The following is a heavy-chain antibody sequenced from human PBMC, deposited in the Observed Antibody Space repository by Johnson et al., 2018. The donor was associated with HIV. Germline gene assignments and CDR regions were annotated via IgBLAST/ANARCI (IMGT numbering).Heavy chain of an antibody. Sequence: QVQLVESGGVVVQPGRSLRLSCVVSGFSFSGFAMHWVRQAPGKGLDWMAVISYDGSNKYYADSVKGRFTISRDNSKNTLYLQMNSLRVEDTAVYYCARVEQLGAFDIWGQGTMVTVSS. D-gene: IGHD6-6*01. V-gene: IGHV3-30*04. J-gene: IGHJ3*02. CDR1: GFSFSGFA. CDR3: ARVEQLGAFDI. CDR2: ISYDGSNK.